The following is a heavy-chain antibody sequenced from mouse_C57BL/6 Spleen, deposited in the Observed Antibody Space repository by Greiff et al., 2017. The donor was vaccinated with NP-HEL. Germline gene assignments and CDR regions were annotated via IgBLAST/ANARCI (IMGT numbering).Heavy chain of an antibody. CDR1: GYAFSSSW. Sequence: VKLMESGPELVKPGASVKISCKASGYAFSSSWMNWVKQRPGKGLEWIGRIYPGDGDTNYNGKFKGKATLTADKSSSTAYMQLSSLTSEDSAVYFCARGWLLEGLWGQGTTLTVSS. CDR3: ARGWLLEGL. CDR2: IYPGDGDT. V-gene: IGHV1-82*01. D-gene: IGHD2-3*01. J-gene: IGHJ2*01.